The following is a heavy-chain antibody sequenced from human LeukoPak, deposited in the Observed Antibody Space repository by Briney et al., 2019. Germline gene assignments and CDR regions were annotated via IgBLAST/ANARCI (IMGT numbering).Heavy chain of an antibody. CDR2: IIPLFGTP. CDR1: GGTFSNYA. CDR3: ARGGDIVATRHLSY. Sequence: ASVKVSCKASGGTFSNYAISWVRQAPGQGLEWMGGIIPLFGTPNYAQQFQGRVTITTDESTSTAYMELSSLRSEDTAVYYCARGGDIVATRHLSYWGQGTLVTVSS. D-gene: IGHD5-12*01. J-gene: IGHJ4*02. V-gene: IGHV1-69*05.